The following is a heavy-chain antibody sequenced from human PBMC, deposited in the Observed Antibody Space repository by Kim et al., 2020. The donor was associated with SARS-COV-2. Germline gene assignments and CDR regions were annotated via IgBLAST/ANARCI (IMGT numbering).Heavy chain of an antibody. J-gene: IGHJ6*02. CDR3: ARDYCSSTSCYPNGMDV. CDR1: GFTFSDYY. CDR2: ISSSSSYT. V-gene: IGHV3-11*06. D-gene: IGHD2-2*01. Sequence: GGSLRLPCAASGFTFSDYYMSWIRQAPGKGLEWVSYISSSSSYTNYADSVKGRFTISRDNAKNSLYLQMNSLRAEDTAVYYCARDYCSSTSCYPNGMDVWGQGTTVTVSS.